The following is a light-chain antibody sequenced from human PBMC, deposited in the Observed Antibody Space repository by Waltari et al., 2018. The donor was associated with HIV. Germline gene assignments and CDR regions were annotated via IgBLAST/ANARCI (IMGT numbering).Light chain of an antibody. CDR1: KLGDKY. CDR3: QAWDNSTAV. V-gene: IGLV3-1*01. Sequence: SYELTQPPSVSVSPGQTASITCSGDKLGDKYASWYQQKPGRSPVMVIYQDSERPSGIPERFSGSNSGNTATLTISGTQAMDEADYYCQAWDNSTAVFGGGTKLTVL. CDR2: QDS. J-gene: IGLJ2*01.